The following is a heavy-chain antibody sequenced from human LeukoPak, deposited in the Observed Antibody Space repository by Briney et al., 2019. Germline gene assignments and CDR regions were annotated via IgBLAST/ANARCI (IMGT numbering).Heavy chain of an antibody. V-gene: IGHV3-7*01. D-gene: IGHD3-10*01. Sequence: GGSLRLSCAASGFTFTTYWMSWVRQFPGKGLQWVANINQDGTEKYYVDSVKGRFTISRDNAKNSLYLQMNSLRAEDTAVYYCARDRDDYYYYYMDVWGKGTTVTVSS. CDR1: GFTFTTYW. CDR2: INQDGTEK. J-gene: IGHJ6*03. CDR3: ARDRDDYYYYYMDV.